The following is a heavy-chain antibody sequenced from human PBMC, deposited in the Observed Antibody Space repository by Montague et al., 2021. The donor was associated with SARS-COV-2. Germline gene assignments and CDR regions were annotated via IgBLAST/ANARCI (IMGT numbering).Heavy chain of an antibody. J-gene: IGHJ6*04. CDR2: VYHSEST. CDR1: GGSFSGFY. CDR3: ARGGGLYYESSGGLYYMDV. D-gene: IGHD3-22*01. V-gene: IGHV4-34*01. Sequence: SETLSLTCAASGGSFSGFYWSWVRQSPGKGLEWIGDVYHSESTNYNPSLKSRVTISVDRSKNQFSLRLSSVTAADTAVYYCARGGGLYYESSGGLYYMDVWGEGTTVTVSS.